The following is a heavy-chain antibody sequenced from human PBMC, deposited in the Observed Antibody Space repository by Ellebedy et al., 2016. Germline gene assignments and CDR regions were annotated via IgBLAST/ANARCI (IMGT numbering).Heavy chain of an antibody. V-gene: IGHV4-59*01. CDR2: IYYSGST. CDR3: ARRAGAVTLSWFDP. J-gene: IGHJ5*02. CDR1: GGSISSYY. Sequence: GSLRLSXTVSGGSISSYYWSWIRQPPGKGLEWIGYIYYSGSTNYNPSLKSRVTISVDTSKNQFSLKLSSVTAADTAVYYCARRAGAVTLSWFDPWGQGTLVTVSS. D-gene: IGHD4-17*01.